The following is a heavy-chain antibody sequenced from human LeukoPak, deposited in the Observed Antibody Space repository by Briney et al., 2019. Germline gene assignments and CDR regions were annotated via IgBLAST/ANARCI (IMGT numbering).Heavy chain of an antibody. Sequence: SETLSLTCDVPGGSFSGYLWSWIRQSPGKGLEWIGEVNYRGSPHYNPSLESRVTISVDTPKNQLSLKLTSVTAADTALYYCSRSGLTGMREYERADYYYYGMDLWGQGTAVTV. CDR2: VNYRGSP. D-gene: IGHD2-2*01. V-gene: IGHV4-34*01. J-gene: IGHJ6*02. CDR1: GGSFSGYL. CDR3: SRSGLTGMREYERADYYYYGMDL.